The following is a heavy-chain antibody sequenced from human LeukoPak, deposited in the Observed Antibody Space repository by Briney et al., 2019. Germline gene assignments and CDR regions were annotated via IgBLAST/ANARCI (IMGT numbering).Heavy chain of an antibody. D-gene: IGHD3-22*01. Sequence: PGGSLRLSCAASGFTFDDYAMHWLRQAPGKGLEWVSLISGDGGSTYYADSVKGRFTISRDNSKNSLYLQMNSLRTEDTALYYCAKAIDYYDSSGYSFDYWGQGTLVTVSS. CDR3: AKAIDYYDSSGYSFDY. J-gene: IGHJ4*02. CDR1: GFTFDDYA. CDR2: ISGDGGST. V-gene: IGHV3-43*02.